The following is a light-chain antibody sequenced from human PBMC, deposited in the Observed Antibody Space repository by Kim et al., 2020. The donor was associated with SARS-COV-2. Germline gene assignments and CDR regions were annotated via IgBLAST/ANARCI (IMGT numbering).Light chain of an antibody. V-gene: IGKV1-39*01. CDR2: AAS. CDR3: QQSYSTPKT. Sequence: YASVGDRVTITCRASQTISSYLNWFQQKPGKAPKLLISAASSLQSGVPTRCSGSGSGTDFTLTISSQQPEDFAAYYCQQSYSTPKTFGQGTKLEI. CDR1: QTISSY. J-gene: IGKJ2*01.